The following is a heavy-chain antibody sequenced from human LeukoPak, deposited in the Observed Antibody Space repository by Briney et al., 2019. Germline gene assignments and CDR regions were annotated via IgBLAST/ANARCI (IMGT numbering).Heavy chain of an antibody. J-gene: IGHJ3*02. D-gene: IGHD2-2*02. Sequence: GGSLRLSCAASGLTFSDYYMSWIRQAPGKGLEWVSYISSSGSTIYYADSVKGRFTISRDNAKSSLYLQMNSLRAEDTAVYYCARVSVLYPDAFDIWGQGTMVTVSS. CDR1: GLTFSDYY. CDR3: ARVSVLYPDAFDI. CDR2: ISSSGSTI. V-gene: IGHV3-11*04.